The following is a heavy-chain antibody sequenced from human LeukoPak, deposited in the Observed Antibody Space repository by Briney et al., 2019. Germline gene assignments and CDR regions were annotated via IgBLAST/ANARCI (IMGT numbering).Heavy chain of an antibody. V-gene: IGHV3-30-3*01. CDR3: ARVRGYYDFWSGYYPPEYYYYYGMDV. CDR2: ISYDGSNK. Sequence: GGSLRLSCAASGFTFSSYWMSWVRQAPGKGLEWVAVISYDGSNKYYADSVKGRFTISRDNSKNTLYLQMNSLRAEDTAVYYCARVRGYYDFWSGYYPPEYYYYYGMDVWGQGTTVTVSS. D-gene: IGHD3-3*01. J-gene: IGHJ6*02. CDR1: GFTFSSYW.